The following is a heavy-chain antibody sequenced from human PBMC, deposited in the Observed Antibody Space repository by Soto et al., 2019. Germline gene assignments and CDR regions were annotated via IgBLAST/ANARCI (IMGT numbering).Heavy chain of an antibody. V-gene: IGHV4-30-4*01. D-gene: IGHD4-17*01. CDR2: ICYSGST. J-gene: IGHJ4*02. CDR1: GGSISSGDYY. Sequence: QVPLQESGPGLVKPSQTMSLTCTVSGGSISSGDYYWSWIRQPPGKGLEWIGYICYSGSTYYNPSLKSRVTISVDTSKSQFSLRLSSVTAADTAVYYCARATTVATSFDFWGQGTLVTVSS. CDR3: ARATTVATSFDF.